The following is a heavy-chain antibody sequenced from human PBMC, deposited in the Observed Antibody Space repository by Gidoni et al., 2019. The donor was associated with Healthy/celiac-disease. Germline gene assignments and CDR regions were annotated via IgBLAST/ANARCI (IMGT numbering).Heavy chain of an antibody. V-gene: IGHV1-69*06. CDR2: IIPIFGTA. CDR3: ARGKTDTAMDNYYYYMDV. Sequence: QVQLVQSGAAVNKPGSSVKVSCKASGGTFSSYPISWVRQAPGQGLEWMGGIIPIFGTANYAQKFQGRVKITADKSTSTAYMELSSLRSEDTAVYYCARGKTDTAMDNYYYYMDVWGKGTTVTVSS. D-gene: IGHD5-18*01. J-gene: IGHJ6*03. CDR1: GGTFSSYP.